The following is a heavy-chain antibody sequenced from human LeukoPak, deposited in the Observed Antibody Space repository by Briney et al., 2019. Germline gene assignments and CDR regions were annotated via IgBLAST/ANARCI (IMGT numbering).Heavy chain of an antibody. Sequence: SETLSLTCTVSGGSISSSSYYWGWIRQPPGKGLEWIGYIYYTGGTSSNPSLESRVTISVDTSKNQFSLQLRSVTAADTAVYYCASCDFNLLTGYYNWGQGTMVTVSS. CDR3: ASCDFNLLTGYYN. CDR1: GGSISSSSYY. J-gene: IGHJ3*01. V-gene: IGHV4-61*05. D-gene: IGHD3-9*01. CDR2: IYYTGGT.